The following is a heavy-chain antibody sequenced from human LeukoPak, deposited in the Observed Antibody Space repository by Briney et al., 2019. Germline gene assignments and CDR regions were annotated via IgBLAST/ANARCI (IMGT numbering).Heavy chain of an antibody. J-gene: IGHJ4*02. V-gene: IGHV3-74*01. CDR2: INTDGSST. CDR3: AREDSSGYYYGY. Sequence: GGSLRLSCAASGFTFSTYWMHWVRQAPGKGLVWVSRINTDGSSTNYADSVKGRFTISRDNAKNTLYLQMNSLRAEDTAVYYCAREDSSGYYYGYWGQGTPVTVSS. CDR1: GFTFSTYW. D-gene: IGHD3-22*01.